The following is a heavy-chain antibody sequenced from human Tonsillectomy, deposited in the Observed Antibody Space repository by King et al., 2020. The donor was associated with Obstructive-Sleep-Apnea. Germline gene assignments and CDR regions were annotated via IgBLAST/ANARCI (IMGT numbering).Heavy chain of an antibody. J-gene: IGHJ4*02. CDR3: ATHTTAWRPVDS. V-gene: IGHV4-39*01. CDR2: IYYRGST. CDR1: GDSLSSSSYY. Sequence: QLQESGPGLVKPSETLSLTCTVSGDSLSSSSYYWGWIRQPPGQGLEWIGGIYYRGSTYYNPSLKSRVTISVDTSKNQFSLKLGSVTAADTAVYYCATHTTAWRPVDSWGQGTLVTVSS. D-gene: IGHD1-14*01.